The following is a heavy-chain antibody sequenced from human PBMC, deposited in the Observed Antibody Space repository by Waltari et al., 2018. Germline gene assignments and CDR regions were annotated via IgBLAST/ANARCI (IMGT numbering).Heavy chain of an antibody. Sequence: QVQQVQSGAEVKKPGASVKLSCKTSRYTFSRYYIHWVRQSPGQGLEWVGMINPNGGSTTYSQSFQGRYTLTADTSTSAVYLELSSLRSEDTAMYYCARAEQRSYHDYTDFYNYMSSWGQGTPVTVSS. J-gene: IGHJ5*02. D-gene: IGHD3-16*01. CDR1: RYTFSRYY. CDR2: INPNGGST. V-gene: IGHV1-46*03. CDR3: ARAEQRSYHDYTDFYNYMSS.